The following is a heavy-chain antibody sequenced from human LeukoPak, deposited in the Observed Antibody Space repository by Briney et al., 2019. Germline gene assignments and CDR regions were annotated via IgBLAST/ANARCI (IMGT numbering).Heavy chain of an antibody. V-gene: IGHV3-7*01. D-gene: IGHD3-22*01. CDR1: GFTFSSCW. J-gene: IGHJ6*03. CDR3: ARDFTMRGYYMDV. Sequence: PGGSLRLSCAASGFTFSSCWMSWVRQAPGKGLEWVANIKQDGSEKYYVDSVKGRFTISRDNAKNSLYLQMNSLRAEDTAVYYCARDFTMRGYYMDVWGKGTTVTVSS. CDR2: IKQDGSEK.